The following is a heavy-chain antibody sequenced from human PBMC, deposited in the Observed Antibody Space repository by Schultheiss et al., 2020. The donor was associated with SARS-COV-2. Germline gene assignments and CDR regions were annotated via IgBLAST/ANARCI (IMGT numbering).Heavy chain of an antibody. V-gene: IGHV3-11*01. Sequence: GGSLRLSCAASGFTFSDYYMSWIRQAPGKGLEWVSYIISSVSTIYYADSVKGRFTISRDNAKNSLYLQMNSLRAEDTAVYFCAKYYDTSGYYYGFFDYWGQGTLVTVSS. D-gene: IGHD3-22*01. CDR1: GFTFSDYY. CDR2: IISSVSTI. CDR3: AKYYDTSGYYYGFFDY. J-gene: IGHJ4*02.